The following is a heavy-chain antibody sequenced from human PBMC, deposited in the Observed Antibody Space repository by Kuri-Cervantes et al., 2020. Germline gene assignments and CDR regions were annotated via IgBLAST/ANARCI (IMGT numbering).Heavy chain of an antibody. CDR1: GFTFSSYD. V-gene: IGHV3-13*01. J-gene: IGHJ6*02. Sequence: GESLKISCAASGFTFSSYDMHWVRQATGKGLEWVSAIGTAGDTYYPGSVKGRFTISRDNAKNSLYLQMNSLRAEDTAVYYCAREVDLLWFGERPYYYYYYGMDVWGQGTTVTVSS. CDR3: AREVDLLWFGERPYYYYYYGMDV. D-gene: IGHD3-10*01. CDR2: IGTAGDT.